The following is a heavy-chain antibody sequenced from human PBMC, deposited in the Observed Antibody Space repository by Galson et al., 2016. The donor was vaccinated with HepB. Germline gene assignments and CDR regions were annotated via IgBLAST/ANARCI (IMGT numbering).Heavy chain of an antibody. CDR2: ISGSRGNT. Sequence: SLRLSCAASGFTFSMYGMSWVRQAPGKGLEWVSSISGSRGNTYYADFVKGRFTISRDNSKNTVYLQMSSLRAEDTAVYYCIRSLGATDYWGQGTLVTVSS. CDR1: GFTFSMYG. V-gene: IGHV3-23*01. CDR3: IRSLGATDY. D-gene: IGHD1-26*01. J-gene: IGHJ4*02.